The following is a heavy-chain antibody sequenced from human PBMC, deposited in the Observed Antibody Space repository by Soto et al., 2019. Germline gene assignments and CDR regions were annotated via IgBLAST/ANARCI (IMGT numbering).Heavy chain of an antibody. Sequence: EVQLVESGGDLVQPGGSLRLSCAASGLTFTSYWMHWVRQAPGMGLVWVARINTEGSSTSYADAVKGRFTISRDNAGNTLYLEMNSLRAEDTAVYYCARKDILTGLDHWGQGTLVSVSS. CDR1: GLTFTSYW. CDR3: ARKDILTGLDH. D-gene: IGHD3-9*01. CDR2: INTEGSST. J-gene: IGHJ4*02. V-gene: IGHV3-74*01.